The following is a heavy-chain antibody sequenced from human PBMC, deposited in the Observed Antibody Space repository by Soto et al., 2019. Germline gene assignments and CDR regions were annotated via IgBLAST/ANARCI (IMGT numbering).Heavy chain of an antibody. D-gene: IGHD3-10*01. V-gene: IGHV1-69*01. J-gene: IGHJ6*02. Sequence: QVQLVQSGAEVKKPGSSVKVSCKASGGTFSSYAISWVRQAPGQGLEWMGGIIPIFGTANYAQKFQGRVTITADESTSTAYMELSSLRSEDTAVYYCARIWVGRTDYYYYYGMDVWGQGTTVTVSS. CDR2: IIPIFGTA. CDR3: ARIWVGRTDYYYYYGMDV. CDR1: GGTFSSYA.